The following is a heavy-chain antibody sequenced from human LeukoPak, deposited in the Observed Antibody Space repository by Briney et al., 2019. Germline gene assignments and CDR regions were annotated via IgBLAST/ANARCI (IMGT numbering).Heavy chain of an antibody. V-gene: IGHV3-30*02. CDR2: IRYDGSDK. CDR1: GFTFSSYG. D-gene: IGHD1-26*01. Sequence: GGSLRLSCAASGFTFSSYGMHWVRQAPGKGLEWVAFIRYDGSDKYYADSVKGRFTISRDNSKNTLYLQMNSLRAEDTAVYYCVRSRIWEVLSSFDLWGQGALVIVSS. J-gene: IGHJ4*02. CDR3: VRSRIWEVLSSFDL.